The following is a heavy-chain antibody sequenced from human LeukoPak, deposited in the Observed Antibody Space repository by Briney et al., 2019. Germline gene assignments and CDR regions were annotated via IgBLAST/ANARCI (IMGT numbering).Heavy chain of an antibody. CDR3: AGTYGSGSYPNY. D-gene: IGHD3-10*01. CDR2: ISSSSSYI. Sequence: GGPLRLSCAASGFTFSNYDMNCLRQAPGRGLEWVSSISSSSSYIYYADSVKGRFAISRDNAKNSLYLQMYRLRAEDTAVYYCAGTYGSGSYPNYWGQGTLVTVSS. J-gene: IGHJ4*02. CDR1: GFTFSNYD. V-gene: IGHV3-21*01.